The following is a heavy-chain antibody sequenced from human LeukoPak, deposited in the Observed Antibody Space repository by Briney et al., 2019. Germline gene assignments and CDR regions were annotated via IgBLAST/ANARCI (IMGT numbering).Heavy chain of an antibody. D-gene: IGHD6-19*01. CDR3: AKETSGWGYYYYGMDV. CDR1: GFTFSSYA. J-gene: IGHJ6*02. CDR2: ISYDGSNK. Sequence: GGSLRLSCAASGFTFSSYAMHWVRQAPGKGLEWVAVISYDGSNKYYADSVKGRFTISRDNSKNTLYLQMNSLRAEDTAVYYCAKETSGWGYYYYGMDVWGQGTTVTVSS. V-gene: IGHV3-30-3*01.